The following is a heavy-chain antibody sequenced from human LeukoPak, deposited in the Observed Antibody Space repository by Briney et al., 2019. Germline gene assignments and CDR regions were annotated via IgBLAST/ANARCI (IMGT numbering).Heavy chain of an antibody. V-gene: IGHV3-20*04. CDR2: INWNGGST. J-gene: IGHJ4*02. Sequence: PGGSLRLSCAASGFTFDDYGMSWVRQAPGKGLEWVSGINWNGGSTGYADSVKGRFTISRDNAKNSLYLQMSSLRAEDTAVYYCARGFLVGHSPEVYYFDYWGQGTLVTVSS. CDR3: ARGFLVGHSPEVYYFDY. CDR1: GFTFDDYG. D-gene: IGHD1-26*01.